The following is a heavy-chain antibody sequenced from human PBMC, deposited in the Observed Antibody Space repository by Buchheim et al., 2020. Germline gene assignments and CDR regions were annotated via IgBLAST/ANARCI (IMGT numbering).Heavy chain of an antibody. V-gene: IGHV3-30*18. CDR1: GFTFSRHG. CDR2: ISYDGSNK. D-gene: IGHD1-7*01. CDR3: AKDSNNWKYVAPGTNGMDV. J-gene: IGHJ6*02. Sequence: QVQLVESGGGVVQPGRSLRLSCAASGFTFSRHGMHWVRQAPGKGLEWVAVISYDGSNKYYSDSVKGRFTISRDNSKNTLYLQMNSLRAEDTAVYYCAKDSNNWKYVAPGTNGMDVWGQGTT.